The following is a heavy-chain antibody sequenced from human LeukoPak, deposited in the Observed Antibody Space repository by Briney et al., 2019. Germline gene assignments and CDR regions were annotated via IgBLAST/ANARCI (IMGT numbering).Heavy chain of an antibody. CDR1: GGSISSGDYY. D-gene: IGHD4-17*01. Sequence: SETLSLTCTVSGGSISSGDYYWSWIRQPPGKGLEWIGYIYYSGSTYYNPSLKSRVTISVDTSKNQFSLKLSSVTAADTAVYYCARGTTVTLLDYWGQGALVTVSS. J-gene: IGHJ4*02. CDR3: ARGTTVTLLDY. CDR2: IYYSGST. V-gene: IGHV4-30-4*01.